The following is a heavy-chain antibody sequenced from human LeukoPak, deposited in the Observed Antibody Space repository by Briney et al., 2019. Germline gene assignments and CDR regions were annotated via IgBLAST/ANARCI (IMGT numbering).Heavy chain of an antibody. CDR3: VRNAHHETTFGVIIHYFDY. CDR2: VSRSGSA. V-gene: IGHV4-38-2*01. CDR1: SYSINNGYL. D-gene: IGHD3-10*01. J-gene: IGHJ4*02. Sequence: PSETLSPTCAVSSYSINNGYLWAWIRQPLGKGLEWIGSVSRSGSAYYNPSLNSRVTISVDTSKNQFSLKFSSVTAADTAVYYCVRNAHHETTFGVIIHYFDYWGQGTLVTVSS.